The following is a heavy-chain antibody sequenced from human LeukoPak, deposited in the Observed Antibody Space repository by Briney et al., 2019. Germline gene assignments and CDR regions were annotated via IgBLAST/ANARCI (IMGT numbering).Heavy chain of an antibody. D-gene: IGHD5-18*01. CDR1: GFTFSSYG. J-gene: IGHJ6*02. Sequence: GGSLRLSCAASGFTFSSYGMHWVRQALGKGLEWVAVIPYDGSNKYYADSVKGRFTISRDNSKNTLYLQMNSLRAEDTAVYYCAKDLGYSYGSYYGMDVWGQGTTVTVSS. CDR2: IPYDGSNK. V-gene: IGHV3-30*18. CDR3: AKDLGYSYGSYYGMDV.